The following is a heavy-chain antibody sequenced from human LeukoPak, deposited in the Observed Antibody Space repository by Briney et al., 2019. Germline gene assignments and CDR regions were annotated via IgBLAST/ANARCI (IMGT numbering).Heavy chain of an antibody. Sequence: GASVKVSCKASGYTFTSYGISWVRQAPGQGLEWMGWISAYNGNTNYAQKLQGRVTMTTDTSTSTAYMELRSLRSDDTAVYYCARGPETYYYGSGRHTTFDYWGQGTLVTVSS. CDR1: GYTFTSYG. CDR2: ISAYNGNT. J-gene: IGHJ4*02. V-gene: IGHV1-18*01. D-gene: IGHD3-10*01. CDR3: ARGPETYYYGSGRHTTFDY.